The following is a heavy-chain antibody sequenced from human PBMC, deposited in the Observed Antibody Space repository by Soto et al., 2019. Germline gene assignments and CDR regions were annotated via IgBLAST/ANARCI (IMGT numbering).Heavy chain of an antibody. CDR1: GFTFSSYA. CDR3: AKGPRRDLTGYRLGADY. V-gene: IGHV3-23*01. CDR2: ISGSGGST. D-gene: IGHD3-9*01. J-gene: IGHJ4*02. Sequence: GGSLRLSCAASGFTFSSYAMSWVRQAPGKGLEWVSAISGSGGSTYYADSVKGRFTISRDNSKNTLYLQMNSLRAEDTAVYYCAKGPRRDLTGYRLGADYWGQGTLVSVSS.